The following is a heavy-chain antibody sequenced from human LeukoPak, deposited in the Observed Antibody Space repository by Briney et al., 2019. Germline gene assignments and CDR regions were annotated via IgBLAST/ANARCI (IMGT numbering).Heavy chain of an antibody. D-gene: IGHD6-13*01. V-gene: IGHV3-30*03. CDR3: AREYTSPAYYYYGMDV. CDR2: ISYDGSNK. CDR1: GFTFNNYG. Sequence: QPGGSLRLSCAASGFTFNNYGMHWVRQAPGKGLEWVAVISYDGSNKYYADSVKGRFTISRDNSKNTLYLQMNSLRAEDTAVYYCAREYTSPAYYYYGMDVWGQGTTVTVSS. J-gene: IGHJ6*02.